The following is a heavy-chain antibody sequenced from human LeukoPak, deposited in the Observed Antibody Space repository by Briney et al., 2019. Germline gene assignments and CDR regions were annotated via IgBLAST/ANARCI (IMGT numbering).Heavy chain of an antibody. J-gene: IGHJ5*02. CDR3: ARRRGYCSSTSCYPQEGGATHPTNWFDP. CDR1: GGSFSGYY. V-gene: IGHV4-34*01. CDR2: INHSGST. Sequence: SETLSLTCAVYGGSFSGYYWSWIRQPPGKGLEWIGEINHSGSTNYNPSLKSRVTISVDTSKNQFSLKLSSVTAADTAVYYCARRRGYCSSTSCYPQEGGATHPTNWFDPWGQGTLVTVSS. D-gene: IGHD2-2*01.